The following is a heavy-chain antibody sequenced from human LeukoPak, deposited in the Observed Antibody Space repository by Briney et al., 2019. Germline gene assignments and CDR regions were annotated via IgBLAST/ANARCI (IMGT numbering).Heavy chain of an antibody. CDR1: GGSFTGYY. Sequence: SETLSLTCAVYGGSFTGYYWSWIRQPPGKGLEWIGEGDHTGGTKYNPSLKSRVTISADSSKNQFSLKWYSVTAADTAVYYCARVRAAAGNAFDIWGPGTMVTVSS. V-gene: IGHV4-34*01. CDR2: GDHTGGT. J-gene: IGHJ3*02. CDR3: ARVRAAAGNAFDI. D-gene: IGHD6-13*01.